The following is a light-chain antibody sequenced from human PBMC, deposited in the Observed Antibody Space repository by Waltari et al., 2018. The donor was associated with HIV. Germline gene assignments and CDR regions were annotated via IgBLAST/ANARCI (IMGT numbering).Light chain of an antibody. CDR1: QGVGSY. V-gene: IGKV1-9*01. J-gene: IGKJ4*01. Sequence: IQLTQSPSFLSASVAERLTITCRATQGVGSYLAWYQQKPGKAPNLLIYSVSVLQTGVPSRFSGSGSGTEFTLTISGLQPEDFATYYCQQLKTYPLSFGGGTKVEIK. CDR2: SVS. CDR3: QQLKTYPLS.